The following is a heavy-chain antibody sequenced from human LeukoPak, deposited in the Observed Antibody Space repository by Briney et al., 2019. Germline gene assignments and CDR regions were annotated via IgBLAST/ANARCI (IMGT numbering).Heavy chain of an antibody. CDR3: ASNVWGSYRPDY. CDR1: GGSISSYY. J-gene: IGHJ4*02. Sequence: SETLSLTCTVSGGSISSYYWSWIRQPPGRGLEWIGYIYYSGSTNYNPSLKSRVTISVDTSKNQFSLKLSSVTAEDTAVYYCASNVWGSYRPDYWGQGTLVTVSS. V-gene: IGHV4-59*01. D-gene: IGHD3-16*02. CDR2: IYYSGST.